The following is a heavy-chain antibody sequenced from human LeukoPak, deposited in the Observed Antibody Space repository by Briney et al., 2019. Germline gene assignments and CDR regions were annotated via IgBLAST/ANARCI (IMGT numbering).Heavy chain of an antibody. D-gene: IGHD6-13*01. Sequence: ASVKVSCKASGYTFTSYDINWVRQATGQGLEWMGWMNPNSGNTGFAQKFQGRVTMTRNTSISTAYMELSSLRSEDTAVYYCARGILRQQLVHTYWGQGTLVTVSS. V-gene: IGHV1-8*01. J-gene: IGHJ4*02. CDR3: ARGILRQQLVHTY. CDR1: GYTFTSYD. CDR2: MNPNSGNT.